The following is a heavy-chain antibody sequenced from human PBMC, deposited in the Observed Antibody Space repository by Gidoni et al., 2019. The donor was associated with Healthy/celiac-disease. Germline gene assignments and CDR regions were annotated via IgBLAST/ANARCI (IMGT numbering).Heavy chain of an antibody. CDR1: GFSLSNARMG. CDR3: ARIEVEEYSGGDAFDI. D-gene: IGHD6-19*01. CDR2: IFSNDEK. Sequence: QVTLKESGPVLVKPTETLTLTCPVSGFSLSNARMGVSWIRQPPGKALEWLAPIFSNDEKSYSTSLKSRLTISKDTSKSQVVLTMTNMDPVETATYYCARIEVEEYSGGDAFDIWGQGTMVTVSS. V-gene: IGHV2-26*01. J-gene: IGHJ3*02.